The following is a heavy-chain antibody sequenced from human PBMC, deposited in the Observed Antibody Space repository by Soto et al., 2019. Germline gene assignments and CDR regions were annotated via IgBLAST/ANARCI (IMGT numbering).Heavy chain of an antibody. CDR1: GYTFTSYG. D-gene: IGHD3-3*01. CDR2: ISAYNGNT. J-gene: IGHJ6*02. V-gene: IGHV1-18*01. CDR3: ARDLISEIKIFGVVNPEYYYYGMDV. Sequence: DSVKVSCKASGYTFTSYGISWVRQAPGQGLEWMGWISAYNGNTNYAQKLQGRVTMTTDTSTSTAYMELRSLRSEDTAVYYCARDLISEIKIFGVVNPEYYYYGMDVWCQGITVTVS.